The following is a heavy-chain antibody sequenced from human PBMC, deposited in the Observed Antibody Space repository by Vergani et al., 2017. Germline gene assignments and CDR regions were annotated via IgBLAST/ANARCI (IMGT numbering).Heavy chain of an antibody. Sequence: EVQLVQSGAEVKKPGESLKISCKGSGYSFTSYWIGWVRQMPGKGLEWMGIIYPGDSDTRYSPSFQGQVTISADKSISTAYLQWSSLKASDTAMYYCARYLGYCSSTSCHEDYYYYYMDVWGKGTTVTVSS. CDR2: IYPGDSDT. D-gene: IGHD2-2*01. CDR3: ARYLGYCSSTSCHEDYYYYYMDV. J-gene: IGHJ6*03. CDR1: GYSFTSYW. V-gene: IGHV5-51*03.